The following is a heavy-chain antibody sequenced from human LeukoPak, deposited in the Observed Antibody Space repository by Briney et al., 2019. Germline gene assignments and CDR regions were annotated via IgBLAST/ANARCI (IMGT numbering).Heavy chain of an antibody. D-gene: IGHD2-15*01. J-gene: IGHJ5*02. Sequence: SQTLSLTCTVSGGSISSGDYYWSWIRQPPGKGLEWIGYIYYSGSTYYKPSLKSRVTISVDTSKNQFSLKLSSVTAADTAVYYCARYCSGGSCYFDLWGQGTLVTVSS. CDR3: ARYCSGGSCYFDL. CDR2: IYYSGST. CDR1: GGSISSGDYY. V-gene: IGHV4-30-4*08.